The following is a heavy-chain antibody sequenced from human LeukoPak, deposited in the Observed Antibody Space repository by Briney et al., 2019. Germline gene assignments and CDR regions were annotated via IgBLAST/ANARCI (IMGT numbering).Heavy chain of an antibody. Sequence: NPSETLSLTCTVSGYSISRGYYWGWIRQPPGKGLEWIGSIYHSGSTYYNPSLKSRVTISVDTSKNQFSLKLSSVTAADTAVYYCARGGSGYYDSSGYFRFDYWGQGTLVTVSS. CDR2: IYHSGST. D-gene: IGHD3-22*01. V-gene: IGHV4-38-2*02. CDR1: GYSISRGYY. J-gene: IGHJ4*02. CDR3: ARGGSGYYDSSGYFRFDY.